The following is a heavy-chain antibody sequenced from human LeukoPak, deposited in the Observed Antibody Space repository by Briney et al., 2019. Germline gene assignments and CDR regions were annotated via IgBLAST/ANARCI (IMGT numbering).Heavy chain of an antibody. CDR2: ISSGSTYI. D-gene: IGHD3-22*01. CDR3: ARDGDYYDSSGTLDY. Sequence: GGSLRLSCAASEFTFSTYSMNWVRQAPGKGLEWVSSISSGSTYIYYADSVKGRFTISRDNAKNSLYLQMNSLRAEDTAVYYCARDGDYYDSSGTLDYWGQGTLVTVSS. CDR1: EFTFSTYS. J-gene: IGHJ4*02. V-gene: IGHV3-21*01.